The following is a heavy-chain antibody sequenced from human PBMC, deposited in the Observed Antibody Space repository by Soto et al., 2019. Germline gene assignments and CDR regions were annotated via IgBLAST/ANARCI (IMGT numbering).Heavy chain of an antibody. Sequence: SETLSLTCTVSGDTISSYYWSWIRQPPGKGLEWMGYIYYSGSTNYNPSLKSRVTISVDTSKNQFSLKLSSVTAADTAVYYCARDPLIAAAGPYYSGMDVWGQGTTVTVSS. V-gene: IGHV4-59*01. CDR3: ARDPLIAAAGPYYSGMDV. CDR1: GDTISSYY. J-gene: IGHJ6*01. CDR2: IYYSGST. D-gene: IGHD6-13*01.